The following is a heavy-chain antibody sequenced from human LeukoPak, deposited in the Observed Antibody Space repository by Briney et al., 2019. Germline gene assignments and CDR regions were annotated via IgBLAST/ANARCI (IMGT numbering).Heavy chain of an antibody. Sequence: GASVEVSCKASGYIFTVKFLHWLRQAPGQGLEWIGGIEPKSGGAVYGRNFRGRVTVTRDTSVSTAYMELSGLRSDDTAVYYCAIENYYDSSGFSKAFDYWGQGTLVTVSS. V-gene: IGHV1-2*02. J-gene: IGHJ4*02. D-gene: IGHD3-22*01. CDR2: IEPKSGGA. CDR1: GYIFTVKF. CDR3: AIENYYDSSGFSKAFDY.